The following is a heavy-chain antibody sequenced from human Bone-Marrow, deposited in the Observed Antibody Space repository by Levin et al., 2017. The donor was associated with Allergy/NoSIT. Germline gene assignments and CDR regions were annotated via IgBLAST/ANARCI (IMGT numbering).Heavy chain of an antibody. Sequence: PGGSLRLSCEASGFPFSSHGMYWVRQRPGKGLEWVAFIAYDGSDAYYGDFVKGRFTISRDNFRNTLYLQLNGLRPEDTGVYFCGKDVEGQLLSSAVHFWGRGTVLSVS. CDR2: IAYDGSDA. D-gene: IGHD1-1*01. V-gene: IGHV3-30*18. CDR3: GKDVEGQLLSSAVHF. J-gene: IGHJ3*01. CDR1: GFPFSSHG.